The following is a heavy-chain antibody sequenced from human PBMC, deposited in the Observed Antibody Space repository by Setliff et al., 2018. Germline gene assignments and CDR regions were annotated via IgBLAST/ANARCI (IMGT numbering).Heavy chain of an antibody. CDR2: IYSSGRT. CDR1: GGSISSYY. V-gene: IGHV4-59*08. CDR3: ARHVGPADRADYFQH. Sequence: SETLSLTCTVSGGSISSYYWIWIRQPPGKGLEWIGYIYSSGRTNYNPSLKSRVTLSVDTSNNQFSLKVSSVTAADTAVYYCARHVGPADRADYFQHWGQGTLVTVSS. J-gene: IGHJ1*01.